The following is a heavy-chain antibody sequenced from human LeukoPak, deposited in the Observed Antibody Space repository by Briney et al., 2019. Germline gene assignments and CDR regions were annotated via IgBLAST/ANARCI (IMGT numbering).Heavy chain of an antibody. CDR1: GYSISSGYF. Sequence: SETLSLTCAVSGYSISSGYFWGWIRQPPGKGLEWIGSIYHSGSTFYNPSLKSRVTISVDTSKNQFSLKLNSVTAADTAVYYCARDWGLGSHLYYFDYWGQGTLVTVSS. CDR3: ARDWGLGSHLYYFDY. V-gene: IGHV4-38-2*02. J-gene: IGHJ4*02. D-gene: IGHD1-26*01. CDR2: IYHSGST.